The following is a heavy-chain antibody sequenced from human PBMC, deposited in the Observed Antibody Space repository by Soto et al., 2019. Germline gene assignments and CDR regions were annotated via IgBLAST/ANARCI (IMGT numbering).Heavy chain of an antibody. D-gene: IGHD4-17*01. CDR2: ISYDGSNK. CDR3: VRHLGRSPDY. J-gene: IGHJ4*02. Sequence: GGSLRLSCAASGFTFSSYGMHWVRQAPGKGLEWVAVISYDGSNKYYADSVKGRFTISRDNSKNTLYLQMSSLRSEDTAVYYCVRHLGRSPDYRGQGTLVTASS. V-gene: IGHV3-30*03. CDR1: GFTFSSYG.